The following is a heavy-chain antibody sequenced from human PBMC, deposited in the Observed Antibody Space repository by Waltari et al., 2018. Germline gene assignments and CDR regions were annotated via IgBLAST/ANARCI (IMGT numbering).Heavy chain of an antibody. J-gene: IGHJ6*03. Sequence: QVQLQESGPGLVKPSETLSLTCTVSGGSISSYYWSWIRQPAGKGLEWIGGIYTSGSTNYNPSLKSRVTMSVDTSKNQFSLKLSSVTAADTAVYYCARDRDNLGYCSSTSWPGCYYYYMDVWGKGTTVTISS. V-gene: IGHV4-4*07. D-gene: IGHD2-2*01. CDR1: GGSISSYY. CDR2: IYTSGST. CDR3: ARDRDNLGYCSSTSWPGCYYYYMDV.